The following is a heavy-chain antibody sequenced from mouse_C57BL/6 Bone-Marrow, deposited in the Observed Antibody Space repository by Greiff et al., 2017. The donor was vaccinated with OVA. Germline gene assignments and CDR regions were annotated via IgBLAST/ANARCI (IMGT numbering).Heavy chain of an antibody. CDR3: ARRFDGYYPYYYAMDY. V-gene: IGHV5-6*02. D-gene: IGHD2-3*01. J-gene: IGHJ4*01. Sequence: EVKLMKSGGDLVKPGGSLKLSCAASGFTFSSYGMSWVRPTPDKRLEWVATISSGGSYTYYPDSVKGRFTISRDNAKNTLYLQMSSLKSEDTAMYYCARRFDGYYPYYYAMDYWGQGTSVTVSS. CDR1: GFTFSSYG. CDR2: ISSGGSYT.